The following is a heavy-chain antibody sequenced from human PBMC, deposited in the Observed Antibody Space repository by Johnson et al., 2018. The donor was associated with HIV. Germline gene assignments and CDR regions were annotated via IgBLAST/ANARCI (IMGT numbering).Heavy chain of an antibody. V-gene: IGHV3-43D*03. J-gene: IGHJ3*02. CDR2: ISWDGGSS. Sequence: VQLVESGGVVVQPGGSLRLSCAASGFTFDDYAMHWVRQAPGKGLEWVSLISWDGGSSYYADSVKGRFTISSDTSKNSLYLQMNSLRAEDTAVYYCATGSGGVVTADGLLQLHDAFDIWGRGTMVTVAS. D-gene: IGHD2-15*01. CDR3: ATGSGGVVTADGLLQLHDAFDI. CDR1: GFTFDDYA.